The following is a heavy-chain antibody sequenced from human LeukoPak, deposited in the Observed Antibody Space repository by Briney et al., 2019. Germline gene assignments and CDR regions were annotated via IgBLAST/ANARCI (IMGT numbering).Heavy chain of an antibody. Sequence: ASVKVSCKASGYTFTSYYMHWVRQAPGQGLEWMGIINSSGGSTSYAQKFQGRVTMTRDTSTSTVYMELSSLRSEDTAVYYCARDFGYSYGYGYFDYWGQGTLVSVSS. CDR1: GYTFTSYY. J-gene: IGHJ4*02. D-gene: IGHD5-18*01. V-gene: IGHV1-46*01. CDR3: ARDFGYSYGYGYFDY. CDR2: INSSGGST.